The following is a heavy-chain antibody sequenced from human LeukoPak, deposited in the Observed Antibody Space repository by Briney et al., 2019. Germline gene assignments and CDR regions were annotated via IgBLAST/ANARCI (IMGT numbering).Heavy chain of an antibody. D-gene: IGHD5-24*01. CDR1: GGSISSYY. Sequence: PSETLSLTCTVSGGSISSYYWSWIRQPPGKGLEWIGYIYYSGSTNYNPSLKSRVTISVDTSKNQFSLKLSSVTAADTAVYYCASQEEMATTNAFDIWGQGTTVTVSS. J-gene: IGHJ3*02. V-gene: IGHV4-59*01. CDR2: IYYSGST. CDR3: ASQEEMATTNAFDI.